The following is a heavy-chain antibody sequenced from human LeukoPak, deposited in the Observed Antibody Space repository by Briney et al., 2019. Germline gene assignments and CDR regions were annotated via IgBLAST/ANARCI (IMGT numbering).Heavy chain of an antibody. CDR2: HDSEDGET. J-gene: IGHJ4*02. Sequence: RASVKVSCKVSGDTLTELSIQWVRQAPGKGLEWMGGHDSEDGETTYAQNFQGRVTMTIDSPTTTAYMELRSLRSDDTAVYYCARGSYYDYWGQGTLVTVSS. D-gene: IGHD3-10*01. CDR1: GDTLTELS. V-gene: IGHV1-24*01. CDR3: ARGSYYDY.